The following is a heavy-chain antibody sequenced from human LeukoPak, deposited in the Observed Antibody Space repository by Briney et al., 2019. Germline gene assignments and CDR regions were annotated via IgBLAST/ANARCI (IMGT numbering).Heavy chain of an antibody. CDR1: GYTFTSYD. CDR2: INPNSGGT. D-gene: IGHD1-26*01. V-gene: IGHV1-2*02. Sequence: ASVKVSCKASGYTFTSYDINWVRQATGQGLEWMGWINPNSGGTNYAQKFQGRVTMTRDTSISTAYMELSRLRSDDTAVYYCARGKDSGQFAPFDYWGQGTLVTVSS. J-gene: IGHJ4*02. CDR3: ARGKDSGQFAPFDY.